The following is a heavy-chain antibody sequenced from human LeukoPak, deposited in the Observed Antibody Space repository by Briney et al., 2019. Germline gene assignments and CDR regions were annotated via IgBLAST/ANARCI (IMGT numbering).Heavy chain of an antibody. D-gene: IGHD1-26*01. Sequence: ASVKVSCKASGGTFSSYTISWVRQAPGQGLEWMGRIIPILGIANYAQKFQGRVTITADKSTSTAYMELGSLRSEDTAVYYCARAAGIATAQTPYGMDVWGQGTTVTVSS. CDR3: ARAAGIATAQTPYGMDV. CDR1: GGTFSSYT. V-gene: IGHV1-69*02. CDR2: IIPILGIA. J-gene: IGHJ6*02.